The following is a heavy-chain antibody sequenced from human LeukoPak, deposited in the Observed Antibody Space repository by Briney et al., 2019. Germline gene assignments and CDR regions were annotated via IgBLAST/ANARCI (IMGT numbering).Heavy chain of an antibody. CDR1: GFTVSSNY. V-gene: IGHV3-23*01. J-gene: IGHJ4*02. CDR2: ISGGGVTST. CDR3: AKAGSHSYFDY. Sequence: GGSLRLSCAASGFTVSSNYMSWVRQAPGKGLVWVSAISGGGVTSTYYADSVKGRFTISRDNSKNTLYLQMNSLRADDTAVYYCAKAGSHSYFDYWGQGTLVTVSS. D-gene: IGHD1-26*01.